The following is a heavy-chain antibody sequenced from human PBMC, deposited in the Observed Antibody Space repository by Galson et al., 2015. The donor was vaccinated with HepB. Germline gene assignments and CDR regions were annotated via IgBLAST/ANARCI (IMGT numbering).Heavy chain of an antibody. CDR2: ITNSGSSI. V-gene: IGHV3-11*01. CDR3: ARERVIIPPTGMDV. Sequence: LRLSCAASGFTFSRYCASWIGQAPGKGLEGVSYITNSGSSIYSSDSVKARFTISRDNAKNTLYLQMISLRAEDTAIYYCARERVIIPPTGMDVWGQGTTVTVSS. D-gene: IGHD3-10*01. J-gene: IGHJ6*02. CDR1: GFTFSRYC.